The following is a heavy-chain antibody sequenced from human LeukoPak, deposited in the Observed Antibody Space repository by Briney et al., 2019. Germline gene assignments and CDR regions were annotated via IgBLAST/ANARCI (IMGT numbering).Heavy chain of an antibody. CDR3: ARDGAEGDDSAFDV. CDR1: GFTLRDYH. J-gene: IGHJ3*01. D-gene: IGHD3-22*01. Sequence: GGSLRLSCVGSGFTLRDYHMDWVRQAPGMGLEWVGRTRSKVRKYATAYAASVKGRFTISGDESENSVFLHLSSLTVEDTAFYYCARDGAEGDDSAFDVWGQGTMVTVSS. CDR2: TRSKVRKYAT. V-gene: IGHV3-72*01.